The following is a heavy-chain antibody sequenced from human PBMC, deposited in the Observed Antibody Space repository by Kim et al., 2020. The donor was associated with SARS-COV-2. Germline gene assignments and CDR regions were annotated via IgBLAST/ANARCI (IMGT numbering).Heavy chain of an antibody. J-gene: IGHJ5*02. V-gene: IGHV3-66*01. CDR3: ARDSAAGRVGSGWGWFDP. Sequence: GGSLRLSCAASGFTVSSNYMSWVRQAPGKGLEWVSVIYSGGSTYYADSVKGRFTISRDNSKNTLYLQMNSLRAEDTAVYYCARDSAAGRVGSGWGWFDPWGQGTLVTVSS. CDR2: IYSGGST. D-gene: IGHD3-3*01. CDR1: GFTVSSNY.